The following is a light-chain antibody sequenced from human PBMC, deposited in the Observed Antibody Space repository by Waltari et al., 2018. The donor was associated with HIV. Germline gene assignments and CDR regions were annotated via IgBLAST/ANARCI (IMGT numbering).Light chain of an antibody. V-gene: IGKV1-27*01. CDR2: AAS. Sequence: DVQMTQSPSSLSAPVGDRVAITCRASQGIGSDLAWYQQKPGRVPKLLIYAASTLQSGVPSRFSGSGSGTDFTLTITSLQTEDFGFYYCQRYDRAPYTFGPGTKLELK. J-gene: IGKJ2*01. CDR3: QRYDRAPYT. CDR1: QGIGSD.